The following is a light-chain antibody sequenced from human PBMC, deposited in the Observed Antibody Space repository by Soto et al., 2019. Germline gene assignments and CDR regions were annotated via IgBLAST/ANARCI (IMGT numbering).Light chain of an antibody. Sequence: DIQLTQSPSTLSASLGDRVTITCRASQSLSNWLAWYQQKPGKAPKVLIYDASSLESGVPSRFSGSGSGTEFTLTISSLQPDDLATYYCQQYNSYLWTFGQGTKVDIK. CDR3: QQYNSYLWT. CDR1: QSLSNW. J-gene: IGKJ1*01. V-gene: IGKV1-5*01. CDR2: DAS.